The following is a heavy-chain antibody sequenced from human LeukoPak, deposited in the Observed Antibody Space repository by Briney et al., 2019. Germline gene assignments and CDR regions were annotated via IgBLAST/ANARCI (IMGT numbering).Heavy chain of an antibody. D-gene: IGHD6-13*01. J-gene: IGHJ4*02. CDR1: GFTFSSDA. CDR2: ISGRGGST. CDR3: ARFTAGDYFDS. Sequence: GGSLRLSCAASGFTFSSDAMSWVRQAPGKGLEWVSPISGRGGSTYYAYSAKVRCTFSIDNAKNSHTLQMNIMRAEDTAVYYSARFTAGDYFDSWGQGTLVTVSS. V-gene: IGHV3-23*01.